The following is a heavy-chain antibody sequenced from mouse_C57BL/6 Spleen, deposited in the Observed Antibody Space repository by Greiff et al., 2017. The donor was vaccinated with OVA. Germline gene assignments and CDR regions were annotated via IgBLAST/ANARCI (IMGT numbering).Heavy chain of an antibody. D-gene: IGHD2-1*01. CDR3: TSYGNYAFAY. J-gene: IGHJ3*01. CDR2: IDPEDGDT. Sequence: VHVKQSGAELVRPGASVKLSCTASGFNIKDYYMHWVKQRPEQGLEWIGRIDPEDGDTEYAPKFQGKATMTADTSSNTAYLQLSSLTSEDTAVYYCTSYGNYAFAYWGQGTLVTVSA. CDR1: GFNIKDYY. V-gene: IGHV14-1*01.